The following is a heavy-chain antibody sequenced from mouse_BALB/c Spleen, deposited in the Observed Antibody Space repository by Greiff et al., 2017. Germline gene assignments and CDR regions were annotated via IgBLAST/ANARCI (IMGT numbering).Heavy chain of an antibody. CDR2: ISSGSSTI. V-gene: IGHV5-17*02. Sequence: EVKLVESGGGLVQPGGSRKLSCAASGFTFSSFGMHWVRQAPEKGLEWVAYISSGSSTIYYADTVKGRFTISRDNPKNTLFLQMTSLRSEDTAMYYCARSGVPMDYWGQGTSVTVSS. J-gene: IGHJ4*01. CDR3: ARSGVPMDY. D-gene: IGHD4-1*01. CDR1: GFTFSSFG.